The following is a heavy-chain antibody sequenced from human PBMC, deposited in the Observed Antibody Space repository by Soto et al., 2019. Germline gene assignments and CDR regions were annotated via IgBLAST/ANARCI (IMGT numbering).Heavy chain of an antibody. CDR3: ARSGQEKYYMDV. V-gene: IGHV3-33*01. J-gene: IGHJ6*03. CDR2: IWYDGSNK. D-gene: IGHD3-10*01. CDR1: GFTFSSYG. Sequence: GGSLRLSCAASGFTFSSYGMHWVRQAPGKGLEWVAVIWYDGSNKYYADSVKGRFTISRDNSKNTLYLQMNSLRAEDTAVYYCARSGQEKYYMDVWGKGTTVTVSS.